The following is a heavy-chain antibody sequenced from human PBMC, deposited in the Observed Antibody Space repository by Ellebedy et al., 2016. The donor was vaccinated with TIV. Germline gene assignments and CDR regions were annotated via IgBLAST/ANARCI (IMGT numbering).Heavy chain of an antibody. CDR2: IYPYSGGT. Sequence: ASVKVSCKASGYTFTAYHIHWVRQAPGQGLEWMGWIYPYSGGTNYAPKFQGRVTMTRDTSISTAYMELSRLRSDDTAVYYCARDRNKYSSRGAFDIWGQGTMVTVSS. D-gene: IGHD6-6*01. V-gene: IGHV1-2*02. CDR3: ARDRNKYSSRGAFDI. J-gene: IGHJ3*02. CDR1: GYTFTAYH.